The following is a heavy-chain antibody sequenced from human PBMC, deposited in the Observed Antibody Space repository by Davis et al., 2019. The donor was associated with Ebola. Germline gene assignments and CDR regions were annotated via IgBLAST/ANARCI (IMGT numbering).Heavy chain of an antibody. D-gene: IGHD3-10*01. J-gene: IGHJ4*02. CDR3: ARGVYGSGRNFDY. Sequence: PGGSLRLSCAVSGGSISSSNWWSWVRQPPGKGLEWIGEIYHSGSTNYNPSLKSRVTISVDKSKNQFSLKLSSVTAADTAVYYCARGVYGSGRNFDYWGQGTLVTVSS. CDR2: IYHSGST. CDR1: GGSISSSNW. V-gene: IGHV4-4*02.